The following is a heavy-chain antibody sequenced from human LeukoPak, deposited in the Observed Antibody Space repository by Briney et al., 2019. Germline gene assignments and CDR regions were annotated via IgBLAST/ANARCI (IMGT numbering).Heavy chain of an antibody. Sequence: RSETLSLTCTVSGGSISSYYWSWIRQPPGKGLEWIGNIYYSGTTYYRSSLKSRVTILVDTSKNQFSLKMSSVSAADTALYYCVRTTVGSSYHDWGQGTLVIVSS. CDR1: GGSISSYY. D-gene: IGHD4-11*01. CDR3: VRTTVGSSYHD. CDR2: IYYSGTT. V-gene: IGHV4-59*04. J-gene: IGHJ4*02.